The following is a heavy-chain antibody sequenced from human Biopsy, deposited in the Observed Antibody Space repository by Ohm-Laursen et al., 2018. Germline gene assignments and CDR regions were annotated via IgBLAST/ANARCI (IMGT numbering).Heavy chain of an antibody. D-gene: IGHD6-19*01. CDR2: IYYTGKT. Sequence: PSGTLSLTCTVSGGSMSDHYWSWLRQTPGKGLEWLGYIYYTGKTTYNPSLESRITISVDTSKNKFSLQLDSMTAADTAIYYCGRVWLWRGYGMDVWGQGTTVTVSS. CDR3: GRVWLWRGYGMDV. J-gene: IGHJ6*02. V-gene: IGHV4-59*11. CDR1: GGSMSDHY.